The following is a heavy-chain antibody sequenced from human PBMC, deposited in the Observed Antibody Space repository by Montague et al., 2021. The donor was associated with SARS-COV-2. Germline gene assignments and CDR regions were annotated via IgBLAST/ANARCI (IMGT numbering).Heavy chain of an antibody. CDR1: GFTFSSYE. J-gene: IGHJ4*02. D-gene: IGHD2-15*01. CDR2: ISYSGGIT. Sequence: SLRLSCAASGFTFSSYEMNWVRQAPGKGLEWLSSISYSGGITNYADSVRGRFTISRDFAKNSLYLQMNSLRAEDTAVYYRVREGSGWFFDYWGQGALVTVSS. V-gene: IGHV3-48*03. CDR3: VREGSGWFFDY.